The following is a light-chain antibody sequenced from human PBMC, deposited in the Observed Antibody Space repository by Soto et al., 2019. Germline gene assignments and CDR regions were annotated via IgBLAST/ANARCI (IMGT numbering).Light chain of an antibody. Sequence: EIVLTQSQATLSLSPGERATLSCRASQSVSSHLACYRQKPGQAPRLLIYDAVNRATGIPARFSGSGSGTELTLSISSLESEDFAVYYCQQRSNWPASVTGGQGTRLEIK. CDR1: QSVSSH. CDR2: DAV. J-gene: IGKJ5*01. V-gene: IGKV3-11*01. CDR3: QQRSNWPASVT.